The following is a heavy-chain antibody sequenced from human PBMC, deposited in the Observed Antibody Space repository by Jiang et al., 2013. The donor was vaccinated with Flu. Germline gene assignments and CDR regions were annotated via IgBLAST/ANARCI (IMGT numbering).Heavy chain of an antibody. D-gene: IGHD3-10*01. V-gene: IGHV1-2*02. CDR3: ARDGGYYYGSGSYFGHRYFDL. CDR1: GYTFTGYY. CDR2: INPNSGGT. J-gene: IGHJ2*01. Sequence: SGYTFTGYYMHWVRQAPGQGLEWMGWINPNSGGTNYAQKFQGRVTMTRDTSISTAYMELSRLRSDDTAVYYCARDGGYYYGSGSYFGHRYFDLWGRGTLVTVSS.